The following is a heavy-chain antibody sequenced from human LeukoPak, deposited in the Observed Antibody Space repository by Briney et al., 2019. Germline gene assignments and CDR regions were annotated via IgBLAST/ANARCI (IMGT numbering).Heavy chain of an antibody. Sequence: ASVKVSCKASGYTFTSYYMHWVRQAPGQGLEWMGVINPSGGSKSYAQKFQGRVTMTRDTSTSTVYMKLRSLSSEDTAVYYCARAGDILVVPAAIEAFDIWGQGTLVTVSS. CDR1: GYTFTSYY. D-gene: IGHD2-2*01. CDR2: INPSGGSK. V-gene: IGHV1-46*01. J-gene: IGHJ3*02. CDR3: ARAGDILVVPAAIEAFDI.